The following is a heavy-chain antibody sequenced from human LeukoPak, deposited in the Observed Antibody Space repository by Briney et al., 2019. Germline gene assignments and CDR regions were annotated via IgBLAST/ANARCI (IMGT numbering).Heavy chain of an antibody. CDR1: GFTFSSYG. D-gene: IGHD6-13*01. V-gene: IGHV3-53*01. Sequence: GGSLRLSCAASGFTFSSYGMHWVRQAPGKGLEWVSVIYSGGSTYYADSVKGRFTISRDNSKNTLYLQMNSLRAEDTAVYYCARDRDSFIAAAGTSWYFDLWGRGTLVTVSS. CDR2: IYSGGST. J-gene: IGHJ2*01. CDR3: ARDRDSFIAAAGTSWYFDL.